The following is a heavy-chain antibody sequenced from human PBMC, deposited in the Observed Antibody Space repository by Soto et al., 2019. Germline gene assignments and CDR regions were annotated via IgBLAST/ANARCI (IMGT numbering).Heavy chain of an antibody. D-gene: IGHD5-18*01. CDR2: IYFSGRT. V-gene: IGHV4-61*08. J-gene: IGHJ5*02. CDR1: GDSVSSGDYY. CDR3: ARVPIDTYLTYWFDA. Sequence: SETLSLTCTASGDSVSSGDYYWTWIRQPPGKGLEWVGHIYFSGRTNYIPSLESRVTISLDTSKNQFSLKLTSVTAAAPAVVYRARVPIDTYLTYWFDAWGQGTLVTVSS.